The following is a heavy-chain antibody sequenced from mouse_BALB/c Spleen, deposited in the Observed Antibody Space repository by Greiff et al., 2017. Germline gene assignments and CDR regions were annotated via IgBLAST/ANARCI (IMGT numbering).Heavy chain of an antibody. J-gene: IGHJ4*01. Sequence: QVQLQQPGAELVKPGASVKMSCKASGYTFTSYNMHWVKQTPGQGLEWIGAIYPGNGDTSYNQKFKGKATLTADKSSSTAYMQLSSLTSEDSAVYYCARSGYYGSSHAMDYWGQGTSVTVSS. V-gene: IGHV1-12*01. D-gene: IGHD1-1*01. CDR3: ARSGYYGSSHAMDY. CDR1: GYTFTSYN. CDR2: IYPGNGDT.